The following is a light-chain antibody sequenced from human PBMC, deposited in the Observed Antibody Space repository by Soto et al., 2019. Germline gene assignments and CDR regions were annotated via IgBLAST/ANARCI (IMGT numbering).Light chain of an antibody. V-gene: IGKV3-15*01. CDR3: QHYNNWPTIT. J-gene: IGKJ5*01. CDR2: GAS. Sequence: EIVMTQSPSTLSVSRGQRPNRSCRARQRVSSNLALDQQKPGQAPRLLVHGASTSATGTPARFSGRGSGTEFTLTISSLKSEDFAAYSCQHYNNWPTITFGQGTRLEIK. CDR1: QRVSSN.